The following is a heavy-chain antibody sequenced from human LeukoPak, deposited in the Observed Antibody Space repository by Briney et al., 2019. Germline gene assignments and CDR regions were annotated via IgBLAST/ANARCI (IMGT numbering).Heavy chain of an antibody. V-gene: IGHV3-23*01. CDR1: GFTFTSYA. D-gene: IGHD3-10*01. J-gene: IGHJ4*02. CDR2: ISGGGVTT. Sequence: PGGSLRLSCAASGFTFTSYAMTWVRRAPGKGLEWVSTISGGGVTTNYADSVKGRFTVSRDNSKNTLYLQMNSLRAEDTAVYYCAKRVYGYLDYWGQGTLVTVSS. CDR3: AKRVYGYLDY.